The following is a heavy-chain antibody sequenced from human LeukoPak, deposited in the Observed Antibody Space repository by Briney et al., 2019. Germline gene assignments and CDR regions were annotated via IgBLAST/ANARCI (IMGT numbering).Heavy chain of an antibody. CDR1: GFTFSSYW. Sequence: QPGGSLRLSCAASGFTFSSYWMSWVRQAPGKGLEWVANIKQDGSEKYYVDSVKGRFTISRDNSKNTLYLQMNSLRAEDTAVYYCARDFGPGYGSGSYYDYWGQGTLVTVSS. CDR3: ARDFGPGYGSGSYYDY. J-gene: IGHJ4*02. D-gene: IGHD3-10*01. CDR2: IKQDGSEK. V-gene: IGHV3-7*01.